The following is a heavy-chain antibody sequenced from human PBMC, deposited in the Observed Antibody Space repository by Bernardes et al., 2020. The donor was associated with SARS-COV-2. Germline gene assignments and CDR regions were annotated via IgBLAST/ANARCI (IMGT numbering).Heavy chain of an antibody. CDR3: ARERDITTFYYYYGMDV. J-gene: IGHJ6*02. Sequence: GGSLRLSCAASGFTFSSYEMNWVRQAPGKGLEWVSYISSSGSTIYYADSVKGRFTISRDNAKNSLYLQMNSLRAEDTAVYYCARERDITTFYYYYGMDVWGQGTTVTVSS. CDR2: ISSSGSTI. D-gene: IGHD1-1*01. V-gene: IGHV3-48*03. CDR1: GFTFSSYE.